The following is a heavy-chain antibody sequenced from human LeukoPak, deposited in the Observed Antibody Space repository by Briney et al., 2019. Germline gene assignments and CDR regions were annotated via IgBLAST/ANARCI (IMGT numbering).Heavy chain of an antibody. V-gene: IGHV1-2*02. Sequence: GASVKVSCKASGYTFTGYYMHWVRQAPGQGLEWMGWINTYNGDRKYAQKFQGRVTMTTDTSTSTAYMELTSLRYEDTAMYYCARDEARQNAFDIWAQGTMVTVSS. J-gene: IGHJ3*02. CDR1: GYTFTGYY. CDR2: INTYNGDR. D-gene: IGHD6-6*01. CDR3: ARDEARQNAFDI.